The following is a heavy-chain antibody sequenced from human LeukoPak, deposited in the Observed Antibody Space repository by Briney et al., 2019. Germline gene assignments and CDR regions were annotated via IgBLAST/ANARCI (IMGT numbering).Heavy chain of an antibody. Sequence: GGSLRLSCAASGFTFSSYAMHWVRQAPGKGLEWVAVISYDGSNKYYADSVKGRFTISRDNSKNTLYLQMNSLRAEDTAVYYCARDGSLYPYYYYMDVWGKGTTVTISS. CDR3: ARDGSLYPYYYYMDV. V-gene: IGHV3-30*04. D-gene: IGHD2-15*01. J-gene: IGHJ6*03. CDR2: ISYDGSNK. CDR1: GFTFSSYA.